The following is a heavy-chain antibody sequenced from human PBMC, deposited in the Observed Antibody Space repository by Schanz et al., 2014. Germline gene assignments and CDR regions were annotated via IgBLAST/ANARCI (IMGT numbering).Heavy chain of an antibody. CDR1: GFTVNNYA. CDR2: ITRQGTT. V-gene: IGHV3-23*01. Sequence: EVQLLESGGRLVQPGGSLRLSCTVSGFTVNNYAMNWVRQAPGRGLEWVSGITRQGTTYYGDFVRGRFSISRDLSSKTLYLQMNSLRADDSAIYYCAKDHPSSGWPAFDVWGQGTQVTVSS. CDR3: AKDHPSSGWPAFDV. J-gene: IGHJ4*02. D-gene: IGHD6-19*01.